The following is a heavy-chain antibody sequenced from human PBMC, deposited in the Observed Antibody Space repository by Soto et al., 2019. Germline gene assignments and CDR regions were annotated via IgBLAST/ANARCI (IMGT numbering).Heavy chain of an antibody. J-gene: IGHJ4*02. V-gene: IGHV1-24*01. CDR2: FDPEDGET. CDR1: GYTLTELS. CDR3: ATRIVSYYDILTGSKKPFDY. D-gene: IGHD3-9*01. Sequence: ASVKVSCKVSGYTLTELSMHWVRQAPGKGLEWMGGFDPEDGETIYAQKFQGRVTMTEDTSTDTAYMELSSLRSEDTAVYYCATRIVSYYDILTGSKKPFDYWGQGTLVTVSS.